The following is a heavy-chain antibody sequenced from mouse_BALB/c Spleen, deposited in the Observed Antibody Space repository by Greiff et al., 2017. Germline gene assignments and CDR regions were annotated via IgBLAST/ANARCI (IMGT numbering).Heavy chain of an antibody. V-gene: IGHV1-5*01. CDR3: TRVITTVVADY. J-gene: IGHJ2*01. Sequence: VQLQQSGTVLARPGASVKMSCKASGYTFTSYWMHWVKQRPGQGLEWIGAIYPGNSDTSYNQKFKGKAKLTAVTSTSTAYMELSSLTNEDSAVYYCTRVITTVVADYWGQGTTLPVSS. CDR1: GYTFTSYW. D-gene: IGHD1-1*01. CDR2: IYPGNSDT.